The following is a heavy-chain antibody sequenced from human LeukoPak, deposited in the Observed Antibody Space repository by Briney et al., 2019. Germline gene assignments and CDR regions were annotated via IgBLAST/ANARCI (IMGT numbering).Heavy chain of an antibody. CDR3: ARHGGSYYYYGMDV. D-gene: IGHD1-26*01. CDR2: IYYSGST. Sequence: SETLSLICTVSGGSTSSYYWRWIRQPPGKALVWIVYIYYSGSTNYNPSHKSRVTISEATSKNQYTLKLSSVTAAETAVLCCARHGGSYYYYGMDVWGEGTTVTVSS. V-gene: IGHV4-59*08. CDR1: GGSTSSYY. J-gene: IGHJ6*04.